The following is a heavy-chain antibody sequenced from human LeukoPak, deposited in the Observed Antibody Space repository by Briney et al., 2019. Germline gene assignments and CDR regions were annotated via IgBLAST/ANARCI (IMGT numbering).Heavy chain of an antibody. V-gene: IGHV1-18*01. CDR2: ISAYNGNT. J-gene: IGHJ4*02. Sequence: ASVKVSCKASGYTFTSYGISWVRQAPGQGLEWMGWISAYNGNTNYAQELQGRVTMTTDTSTSTAYMELRSLGSDDTAVYYCARIPVTNWGQYYFDYWGQGTLVTVSS. CDR1: GYTFTSYG. CDR3: ARIPVTNWGQYYFDY. D-gene: IGHD7-27*01.